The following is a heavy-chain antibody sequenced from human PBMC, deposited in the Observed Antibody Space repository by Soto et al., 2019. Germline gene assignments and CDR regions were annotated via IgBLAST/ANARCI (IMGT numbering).Heavy chain of an antibody. CDR1: VYTFASCD. J-gene: IGHJ4*02. CDR2: MNPSTGNT. V-gene: IGHV1-8*01. CDR3: ARRKERSGPHYFDS. Sequence: SGKLSCRASVYTFASCDMDWLRQAPGQGLEWMGRMNPSTGNTGFAQKFQGRVTMTRNTAISTAYMELRSLTSEDTAVYYCARRKERSGPHYFDSWGQGTLVTVSS.